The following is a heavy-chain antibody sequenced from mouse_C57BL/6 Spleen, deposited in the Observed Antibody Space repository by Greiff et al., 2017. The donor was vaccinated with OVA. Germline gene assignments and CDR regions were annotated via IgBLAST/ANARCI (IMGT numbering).Heavy chain of an antibody. CDR2: IRNKANGYTT. V-gene: IGHV7-3*01. Sequence: EVQVVESGGGLVQPGGSLSLSCAASGFTFTDYYMSWVRQPPGKALEWLGFIRNKANGYTTEYSASVKGRFTISRDNSQSILYLQMNALRAEDSATYYCARYISVDWYFDVWGTGTTVTVSS. CDR1: GFTFTDYY. J-gene: IGHJ1*03. D-gene: IGHD1-1*01. CDR3: ARYISVDWYFDV.